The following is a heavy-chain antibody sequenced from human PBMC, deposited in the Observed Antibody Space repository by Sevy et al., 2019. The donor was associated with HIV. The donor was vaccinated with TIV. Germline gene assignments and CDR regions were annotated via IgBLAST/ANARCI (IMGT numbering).Heavy chain of an antibody. Sequence: GWSLRLSCAASGFTFSGSAMHWVRQASGKGLEWVGRIRSKANSYATAYAASVKGRFTISRDDSKNTAYLQMNSLKTEDTAVYYCTREMYSSFYYYGMDVWGQGTTVTVSS. J-gene: IGHJ6*02. D-gene: IGHD6-6*01. CDR2: IRSKANSYAT. CDR1: GFTFSGSA. CDR3: TREMYSSFYYYGMDV. V-gene: IGHV3-73*01.